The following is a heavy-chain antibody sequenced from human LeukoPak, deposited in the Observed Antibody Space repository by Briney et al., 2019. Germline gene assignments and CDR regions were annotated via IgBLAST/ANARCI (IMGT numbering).Heavy chain of an antibody. CDR3: ARAVVPARTNWFDR. Sequence: SETLSLTCTVSGGSISSYYWSWIRQPPGKGLEWIGYIYYSGSTNYNPALKSRVTISVDTSKNHFSLKLSSVTAADTAVYYCARAVVPARTNWFDRWGQGTLVTASS. V-gene: IGHV4-59*01. CDR1: GGSISSYY. J-gene: IGHJ5*02. CDR2: IYYSGST. D-gene: IGHD2-2*01.